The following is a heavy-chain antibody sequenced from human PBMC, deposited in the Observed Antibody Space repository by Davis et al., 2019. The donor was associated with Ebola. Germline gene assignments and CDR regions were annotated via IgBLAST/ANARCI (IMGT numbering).Heavy chain of an antibody. CDR3: ARDFTYYDFWSGYYRYYYYGMDV. V-gene: IGHV3-7*01. J-gene: IGHJ6*02. D-gene: IGHD3-3*01. CDR2: IKQDGSNK. Sequence: GGSLRLSCAASGFTFSSYWMSWVRQAPGKGLEWVANIKQDGSNKYYADSVKGRFTISRDNSKNTLYLQMNSLRAEDTAVYYCARDFTYYDFWSGYYRYYYYGMDVWGQGTTVTVSS. CDR1: GFTFSSYW.